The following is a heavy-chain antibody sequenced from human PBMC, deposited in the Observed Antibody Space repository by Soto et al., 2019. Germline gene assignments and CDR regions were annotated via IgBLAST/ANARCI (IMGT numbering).Heavy chain of an antibody. CDR3: AKDLHRIVVVVAATSLRDYYFDY. D-gene: IGHD2-15*01. CDR2: ISYDGSNK. V-gene: IGHV3-30*18. Sequence: PGGSLRLSCAASGFTFSSYGMHWVRQAPGKGLEWVAVISYDGSNKYYADSVKGRFTISRDNSKNTLYLQMNSLRAEDTAVYYCAKDLHRIVVVVAATSLRDYYFDYWGQGTLVTVSS. CDR1: GFTFSSYG. J-gene: IGHJ4*02.